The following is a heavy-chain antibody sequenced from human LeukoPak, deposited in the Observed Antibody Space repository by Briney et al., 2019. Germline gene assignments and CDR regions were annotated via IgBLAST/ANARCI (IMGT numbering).Heavy chain of an antibody. V-gene: IGHV4-30-4*01. J-gene: IGHJ4*02. CDR1: GGSISSGDDY. CDR3: AREDQTYYYGSGSYLD. CDR2: IYYSGNT. Sequence: PSQTLSLTCTVSGGSISSGDDYWSWIRQPPGKGLEWIGYIYYSGNTYYNPSLKSRVTISVDTSKNQFSLKLSSVTAADTAVYYCAREDQTYYYGSGSYLDWGQGTLVTVSS. D-gene: IGHD3-10*01.